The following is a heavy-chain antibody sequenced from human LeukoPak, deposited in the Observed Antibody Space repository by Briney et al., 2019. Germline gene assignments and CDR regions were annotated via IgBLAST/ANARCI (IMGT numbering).Heavy chain of an antibody. J-gene: IGHJ6*02. V-gene: IGHV3-7*01. CDR1: GFTFSNYW. CDR2: IQQDGREK. CDR3: ARGRGAAV. Sequence: PGGSLRLSCAASGFTFSNYWMNWVRQAPGKGLEWVANIQQDGREKYYVDPVKGRFTISRDNAKNSLYLQMNSLRAEDTAVYYCARGRGAAVWGQGTTVTVSS. D-gene: IGHD2-15*01.